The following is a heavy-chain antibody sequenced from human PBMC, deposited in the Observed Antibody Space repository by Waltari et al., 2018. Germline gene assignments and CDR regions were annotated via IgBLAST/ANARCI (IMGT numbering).Heavy chain of an antibody. Sequence: QVQLQESGPGLVKPSETLSLTCTVSGGSISSHYWSWIRQPPGKGLEWIGYIYYSGSTNYHPSLRSRVTISVDTSRSQFSLKLSSVTAADTAVYYCARVIAGGRIAAAARYYYYYMDVWGKGTTVTVSS. D-gene: IGHD6-13*01. J-gene: IGHJ6*03. CDR1: GGSISSHY. CDR2: IYYSGST. V-gene: IGHV4-59*11. CDR3: ARVIAGGRIAAAARYYYYYMDV.